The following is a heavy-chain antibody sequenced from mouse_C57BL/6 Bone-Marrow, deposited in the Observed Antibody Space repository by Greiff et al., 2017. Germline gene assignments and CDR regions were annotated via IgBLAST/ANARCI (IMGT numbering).Heavy chain of an antibody. CDR3: ARRHYYGTHYAMDY. J-gene: IGHJ4*01. CDR1: GYTFTSYW. D-gene: IGHD1-1*01. Sequence: VQLQQPGAELVRPGSSVKLSCKASGYTFTSYWMDWVKQRPGQGLEWIGNIYPSDSETHYNQKFKDKATLTVDKSSSTAYMQHGSLTSEDSAVYYFARRHYYGTHYAMDYLGQGTSVTVSS. V-gene: IGHV1-61*01. CDR2: IYPSDSET.